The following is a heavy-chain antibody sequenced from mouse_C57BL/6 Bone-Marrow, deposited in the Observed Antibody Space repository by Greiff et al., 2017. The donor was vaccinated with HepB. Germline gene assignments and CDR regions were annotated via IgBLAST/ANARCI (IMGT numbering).Heavy chain of an antibody. CDR1: GYTFTSYW. CDR3: ARNDWYYDGSSYWYFDG. Sequence: QVQLQQSGAELVKPGASVKLSCKASGYTFTSYWMHWVKQRPGRGLEWIGRIDPNSGGTKYNEKFKSKATLTVDKPSSTAYMQLSSLTSEDSAVYYCARNDWYYDGSSYWYFDGWGTGTTVTGSS. CDR2: IDPNSGGT. V-gene: IGHV1-72*01. J-gene: IGHJ1*03. D-gene: IGHD1-1*01.